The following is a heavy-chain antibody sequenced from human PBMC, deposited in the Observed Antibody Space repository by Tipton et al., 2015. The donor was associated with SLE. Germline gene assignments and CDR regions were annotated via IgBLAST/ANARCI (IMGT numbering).Heavy chain of an antibody. J-gene: IGHJ3*02. CDR2: ISSSGSTI. CDR3: ARDRSRRRGFAFDI. CDR1: GFTFSDYY. D-gene: IGHD3-10*01. Sequence: SLRLSCAASGFTFSDYYMSWIRPAPGKGLEWVSYISSSGSTIYYADSVKGRFTISRDNAKNSLYLQMNSLRAEDTAVYYCARDRSRRRGFAFDIWGQGTMVTVSS. V-gene: IGHV3-11*04.